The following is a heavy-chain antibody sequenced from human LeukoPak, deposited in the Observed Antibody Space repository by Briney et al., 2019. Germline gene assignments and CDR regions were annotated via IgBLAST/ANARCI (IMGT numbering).Heavy chain of an antibody. J-gene: IGHJ4*02. Sequence: SETLSLTRTVSGGSISSHYWSWLRQPPGKGLEWIGYIYYSGSTNYNPSLNSRVTISVDTSKNQSSMKLSSVTAADTAVYYCARGLVLPDYWGQGTLVTVSS. CDR2: IYYSGST. D-gene: IGHD3-10*01. CDR1: GGSISSHY. V-gene: IGHV4-59*11. CDR3: ARGLVLPDY.